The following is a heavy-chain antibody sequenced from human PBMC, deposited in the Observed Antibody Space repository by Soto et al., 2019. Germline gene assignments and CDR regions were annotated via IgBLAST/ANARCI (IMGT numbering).Heavy chain of an antibody. J-gene: IGHJ6*01. D-gene: IGHD3-10*01. CDR1: GFTVSSNY. CDR2: IYSGGST. CDR3: ATTYYYGSGSYYNYYYYYGMDV. Sequence: EVQLVETGGGLIQPGGSLRLSCAASGFTVSSNYMSWVRQAPGKGLEWVSVIYSGGSTYYADSVKGRFTISRDNSKNTLYLQMNSLRAEDTAVYYCATTYYYGSGSYYNYYYYYGMDVW. V-gene: IGHV3-53*02.